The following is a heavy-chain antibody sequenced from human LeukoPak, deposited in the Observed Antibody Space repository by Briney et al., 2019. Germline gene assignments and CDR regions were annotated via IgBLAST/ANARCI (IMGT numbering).Heavy chain of an antibody. V-gene: IGHV4-61*01. CDR3: ARELTNAFDI. CDR2: IYYSGST. CDR1: GGSVSSGSYY. Sequence: SETLSLTCTVSGGSVSSGSYYWSWIRQPPGKGLEWIGYIYYSGSTNYNPSLKSRVTISVDTSKNQFSLKLSSVTAADTAVYYCARELTNAFDIWGQGTMVTVSS. J-gene: IGHJ3*02. D-gene: IGHD1-14*01.